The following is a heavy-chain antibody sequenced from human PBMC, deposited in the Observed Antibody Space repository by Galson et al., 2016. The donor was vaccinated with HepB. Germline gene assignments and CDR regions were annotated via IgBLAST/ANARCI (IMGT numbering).Heavy chain of an antibody. D-gene: IGHD2-2*01. Sequence: SLTCTVSGGSISSGGYYWSWIRQHPGKGLEWIGYIYYSGSTYYNPSLKSRVTISVDTSKNQFSLKLSSVTAADTAVYYCARGGCSSTSCYSFDYWGQGTLVTVSS. CDR3: ARGGCSSTSCYSFDY. CDR2: IYYSGST. CDR1: GGSISSGGYY. J-gene: IGHJ4*02. V-gene: IGHV4-31*03.